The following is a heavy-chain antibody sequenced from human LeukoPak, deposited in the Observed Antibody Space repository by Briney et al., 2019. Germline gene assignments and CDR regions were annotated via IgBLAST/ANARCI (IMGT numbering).Heavy chain of an antibody. V-gene: IGHV3-69-1*02. CDR2: ISSSGAK. D-gene: IGHD2-2*01. Sequence: PGGSLRLSCAASGFTFSPYDMNGVRQAPGKGLEWVSSISSSGAKYYADSVKGRFTISRDNAKNSLYLQMNSLRAEDTAVYYCARGPSAALIDYWGQGTLVTVSS. CDR1: GFTFSPYD. CDR3: ARGPSAALIDY. J-gene: IGHJ4*02.